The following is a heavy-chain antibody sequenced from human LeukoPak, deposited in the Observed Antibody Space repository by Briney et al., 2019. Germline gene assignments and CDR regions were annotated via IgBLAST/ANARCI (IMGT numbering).Heavy chain of an antibody. Sequence: GGSLRLSCAASGFTFSSYPMHWVRQAPGKGLEWVAVISYDGSNKYYADSVKGRFTISRDNSKNTLYLQMNSLRAEDTAVFYCARAPPPSDSSGYYLGYYFVYWGQGTLVTVSS. D-gene: IGHD3-22*01. V-gene: IGHV3-30-3*01. J-gene: IGHJ4*02. CDR2: ISYDGSNK. CDR1: GFTFSSYP. CDR3: ARAPPPSDSSGYYLGYYFVY.